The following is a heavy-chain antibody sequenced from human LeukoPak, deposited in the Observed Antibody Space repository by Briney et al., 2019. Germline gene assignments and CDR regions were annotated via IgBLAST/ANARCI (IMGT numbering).Heavy chain of an antibody. CDR3: AKDFKYYYGSGSYMDV. CDR2: IRYDGSNK. V-gene: IGHV3-30*02. CDR1: GFTFSSYG. D-gene: IGHD3-10*01. Sequence: GGSLRLSCAASGFTFSSYGMHWVRQAPGKGLEWVAFIRYDGSNKYYADSVKGRFTISRDNSKNTLYLQMNSLRAEDTAVYYCAKDFKYYYGSGSYMDVWGKGTTVTVSS. J-gene: IGHJ6*03.